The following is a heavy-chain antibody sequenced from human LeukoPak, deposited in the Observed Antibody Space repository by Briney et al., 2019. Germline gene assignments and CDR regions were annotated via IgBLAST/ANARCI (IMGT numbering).Heavy chain of an antibody. CDR2: INWNGGST. V-gene: IGHV3-20*01. CDR3: ARPGWSDAFDI. J-gene: IGHJ3*02. Sequence: GGSLRLSCAASGFTFDDYGMSWVRQAPGKGLEWVSGINWNGGSTGYADSVKGRFTISRGNAKNSLYLQMNSLRAEDTALYHCARPGWSDAFDIWGQGTMVTVSS. CDR1: GFTFDDYG.